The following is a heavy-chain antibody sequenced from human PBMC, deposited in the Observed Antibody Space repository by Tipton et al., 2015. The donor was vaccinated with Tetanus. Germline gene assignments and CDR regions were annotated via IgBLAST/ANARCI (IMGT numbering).Heavy chain of an antibody. J-gene: IGHJ4*02. D-gene: IGHD7-27*01. CDR3: ARVTELTGRYFDY. CDR2: IDQAGSDK. Sequence: SLRLSCAASGFTFSNYWMSWVRQAPGKGLEWVANIDQAGSDKYYVDSVKGRFTISRDNAKNSLYLQMSSLRAEDTAVYYCARVTELTGRYFDYWGQGTLVTVSS. V-gene: IGHV3-7*03. CDR1: GFTFSNYW.